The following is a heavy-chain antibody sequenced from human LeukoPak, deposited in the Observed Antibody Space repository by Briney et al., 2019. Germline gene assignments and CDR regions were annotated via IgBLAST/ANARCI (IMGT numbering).Heavy chain of an antibody. J-gene: IGHJ4*02. V-gene: IGHV3-23*01. Sequence: PEGSVRLSCAASGFTFSNYAMSWVRQAPGQGLEWVSSISGNGGRTFYADSVKGRFTISRDNSKNTLYLQMNSLRAEDTAVYYCATAARSYCGGDCYYYWGQGTLVTVSS. D-gene: IGHD2-21*02. CDR3: ATAARSYCGGDCYYY. CDR2: ISGNGGRT. CDR1: GFTFSNYA.